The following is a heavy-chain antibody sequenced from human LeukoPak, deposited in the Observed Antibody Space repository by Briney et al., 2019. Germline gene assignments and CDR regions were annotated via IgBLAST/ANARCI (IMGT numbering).Heavy chain of an antibody. V-gene: IGHV3-7*01. Sequence: PGVSLRLSCAASGFTFSSYWMSWVRQAPGKGLEWVANIKQDGSEKYYVDSVKGRFTISRDNAKNSLYLQMNSLRAEDTAVYYCASYLIAAAPFDYWGQGTLVTVSS. CDR1: GFTFSSYW. D-gene: IGHD6-13*01. CDR2: IKQDGSEK. CDR3: ASYLIAAAPFDY. J-gene: IGHJ4*02.